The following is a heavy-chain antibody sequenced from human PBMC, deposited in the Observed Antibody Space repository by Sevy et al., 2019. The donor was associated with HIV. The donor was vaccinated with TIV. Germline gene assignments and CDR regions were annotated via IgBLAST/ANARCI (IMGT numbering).Heavy chain of an antibody. CDR1: GDSINTYY. J-gene: IGHJ4*02. V-gene: IGHV4-59*08. D-gene: IGHD2-2*02. CDR2: FSHSGNT. CDR3: ARLRWDLVVVPGATPGCYFDS. Sequence: SETLSLTCTVSGDSINTYYWSWIRQPPGKGLEWIGYFSHSGNTNYNPSLKSRVSMSVDTSTIQFSLKVKSVTAADTAVYYCARLRWDLVVVPGATPGCYFDSWGQGTLVTVSS.